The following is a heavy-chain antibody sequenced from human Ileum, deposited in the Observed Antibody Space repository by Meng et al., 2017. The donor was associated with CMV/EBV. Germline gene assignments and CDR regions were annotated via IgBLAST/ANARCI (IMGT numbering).Heavy chain of an antibody. CDR3: ARSPLVYPLWYFDL. D-gene: IGHD6-6*01. J-gene: IGHJ2*01. CDR1: GGSISSYY. CDR2: IYYSGST. Sequence: CTVSGGSISSYYWSWIRQPPGKGLEWIGYIYYSGSTNYNPSLKSRVTISVDTSKNQFSLKLSSVTAADTAVYYCARSPLVYPLWYFDLWGRGTLVTVSS. V-gene: IGHV4-59*01.